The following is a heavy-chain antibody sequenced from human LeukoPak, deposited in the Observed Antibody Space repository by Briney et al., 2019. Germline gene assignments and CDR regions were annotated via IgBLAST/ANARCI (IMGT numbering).Heavy chain of an antibody. D-gene: IGHD4-17*01. V-gene: IGHV3-13*01. CDR2: IGTGTDT. CDR3: TRDRRADYGRNDDAFDI. Sequence: GGSLRLFCEASGFRFNEYDMHWVRQVTGKGLEWVSHIGTGTDTHYAGSVKGRFTISRENAKNSLYLQMHSLTAGDTGVYYCTRDRRADYGRNDDAFDIWGQGTTVIVSS. CDR1: GFRFNEYD. J-gene: IGHJ3*02.